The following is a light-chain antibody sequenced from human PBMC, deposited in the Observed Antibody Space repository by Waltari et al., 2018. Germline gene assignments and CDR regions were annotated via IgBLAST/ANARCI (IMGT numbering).Light chain of an antibody. V-gene: IGKV3-20*01. Sequence: VFTQSPGTLSLSPGERATLSCRASQSVSSSYLAGYQQTPGQAPRLLIYGASSRATGIPYRFSGSGSGTDFTLTISRLEPEDFAVYYCQQYGSSPQTFGQGTKVEIK. J-gene: IGKJ1*01. CDR1: QSVSSSY. CDR2: GAS. CDR3: QQYGSSPQT.